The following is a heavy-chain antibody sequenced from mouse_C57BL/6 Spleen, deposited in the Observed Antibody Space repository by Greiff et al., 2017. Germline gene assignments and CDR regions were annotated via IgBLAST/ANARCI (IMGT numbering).Heavy chain of an antibody. Sequence: QVQLQQPGAELVKPGASVKLSCKASGYTFTSYWMHWVKQRPGQGLEWIGMIHPNSGSTNYNEKFKSKATLTVDKSSSTAYMQLSSLTSEDSAVYYCARSFTTVVDWYFDVWGTGTTVTVSS. CDR1: GYTFTSYW. V-gene: IGHV1-64*01. J-gene: IGHJ1*03. CDR2: IHPNSGST. CDR3: ARSFTTVVDWYFDV. D-gene: IGHD1-1*01.